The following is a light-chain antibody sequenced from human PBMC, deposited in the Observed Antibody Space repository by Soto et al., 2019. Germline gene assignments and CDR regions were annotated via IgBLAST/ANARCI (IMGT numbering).Light chain of an antibody. CDR3: QQYQSYPLT. Sequence: DIQMTQSPSTLSASVADRVTITCRASQIISSWLAWYEQKPGEAPKFLIYNASSLEGGVPSRLRGSGSGTEYTLPIRSLQPDDFATYYCQQYQSYPLTFGGGNKVEIK. CDR1: QIISSW. V-gene: IGKV1-5*01. J-gene: IGKJ4*01. CDR2: NAS.